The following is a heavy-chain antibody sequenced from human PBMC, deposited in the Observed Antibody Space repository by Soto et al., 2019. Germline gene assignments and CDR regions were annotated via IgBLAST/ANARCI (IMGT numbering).Heavy chain of an antibody. J-gene: IGHJ4*02. CDR1: GGSIYSYY. Sequence: SETLSLTCSVSGGSIYSYYCTWIRQAPGKGLEWIGYIYNTDTGSTNYNPPLKSRVTISRDMSKNQFSLKLTSVTAADTAVYYCARGSHLDDWGQGALVTVSS. CDR3: ARGSHLDD. V-gene: IGHV4-59*01. CDR2: IYNTDTGST.